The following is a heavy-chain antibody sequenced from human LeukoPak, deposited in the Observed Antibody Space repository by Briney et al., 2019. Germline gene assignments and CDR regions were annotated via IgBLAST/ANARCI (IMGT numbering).Heavy chain of an antibody. CDR1: GGSISSSNW. J-gene: IGHJ4*02. CDR3: ARGDNYNFDY. Sequence: KTSETLSLTCAVSGGSISSSNWWSWVRQPPGKGLEWIGEISHSGLTNYNPSLKSRVTMSVDKSKNQFSLKLNSMTAADTAVYFCARGDNYNFDYWGQGTLVIVSS. D-gene: IGHD4-11*01. CDR2: ISHSGLT. V-gene: IGHV4-4*02.